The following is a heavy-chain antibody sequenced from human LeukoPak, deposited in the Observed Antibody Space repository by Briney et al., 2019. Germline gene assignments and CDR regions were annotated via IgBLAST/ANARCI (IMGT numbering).Heavy chain of an antibody. V-gene: IGHV3-48*03. CDR3: ARSGRLDF. D-gene: IGHD6-25*01. CDR2: ISSSATTK. Sequence: PGGSLRLSCAASGFPFSNYEMNWVRQAPGKGLEWVSYISSSATTKNYGDSVKGRFTISRDNGKNSLNLQMNSLRAEDTAVYYCARSGRLDFWGQGTLVTVSS. J-gene: IGHJ4*02. CDR1: GFPFSNYE.